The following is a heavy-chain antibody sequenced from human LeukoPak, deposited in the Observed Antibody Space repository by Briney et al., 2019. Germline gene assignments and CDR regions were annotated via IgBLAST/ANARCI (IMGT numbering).Heavy chain of an antibody. Sequence: ASVKVSCKASGYTFTGYYMHWVRQAPGQGLEWMGWINPNSGGTNYAQKFQGRVTMTRDTSISTAYMELSRLRSDDTAVYYCARAGKLMITMVRGALASKKGFDIWGRGTMVTVSS. CDR3: ARAGKLMITMVRGALASKKGFDI. J-gene: IGHJ3*02. D-gene: IGHD3-10*01. CDR1: GYTFTGYY. CDR2: INPNSGGT. V-gene: IGHV1-2*02.